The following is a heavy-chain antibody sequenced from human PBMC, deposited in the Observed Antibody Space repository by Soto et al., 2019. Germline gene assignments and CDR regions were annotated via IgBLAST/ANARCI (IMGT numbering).Heavy chain of an antibody. J-gene: IGHJ1*01. CDR1: GFTFRSYV. CDR2: TSYDGSNN. V-gene: IGHV3-33*05. Sequence: QVQLVESGGGVVQPGTSLRLSCVGSGFTFRSYVIHWVRQAPGKGLEWVALTSYDGSNNDYGDSVKGRFTISRDNSRNTVYLQMDSLRREDTALYYCARWGTTGGLDVWGQGTLVSVSS. D-gene: IGHD3-16*01. CDR3: ARWGTTGGLDV.